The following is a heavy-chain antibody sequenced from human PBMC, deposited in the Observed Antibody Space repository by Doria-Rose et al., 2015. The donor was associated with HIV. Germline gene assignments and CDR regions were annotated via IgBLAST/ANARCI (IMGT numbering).Heavy chain of an antibody. CDR2: IFSDDER. CDR1: GVSLSSPGMG. J-gene: IGHJ4*02. CDR3: ARIKSSRWYHKYYFDF. Sequence: QVQLVQSGPVLVKPTETLTLTCTVSGVSLSSPGMGVSWIRQPPGKALEWLANIFSDDERSYKTSLKSRLTTSRSTSKSQVVLTMTDMDPVDTATYYCARIKSSRWYHKYYFDFWGQGTLVIVSA. D-gene: IGHD6-13*01. V-gene: IGHV2-26*01.